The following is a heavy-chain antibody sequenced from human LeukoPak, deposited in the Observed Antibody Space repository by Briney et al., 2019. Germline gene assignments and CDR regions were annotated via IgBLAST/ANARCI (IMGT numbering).Heavy chain of an antibody. J-gene: IGHJ3*02. Sequence: PSETLSLTCTGSGGSISSGSYYWSWIRQPAGKRLEWIGRIYTRGSTNYSPSLKSRVTISVDTSKNQFSLKLSSVTAADTAVYYCASTQLDAFDIWGQGTMVTVSS. CDR3: ASTQLDAFDI. V-gene: IGHV4-61*02. CDR2: IYTRGST. CDR1: GGSISSGSYY. D-gene: IGHD1-1*01.